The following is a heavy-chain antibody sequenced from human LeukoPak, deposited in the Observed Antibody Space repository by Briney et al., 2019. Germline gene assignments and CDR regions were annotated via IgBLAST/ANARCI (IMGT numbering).Heavy chain of an antibody. CDR3: AREVRVLRYFDWLSTFDY. CDR2: IFYSGST. D-gene: IGHD3-9*01. Sequence: SETLSLTCTVSGGSLSSSSYYWGWIRQPPGKGLEWIGTIFYSGSTYYNPSLKSRVTISVDTSKNQFSLKLSSVTAADTAVYYCAREVRVLRYFDWLSTFDYWGQGTLVTVSS. CDR1: GGSLSSSSYY. V-gene: IGHV4-39*07. J-gene: IGHJ4*02.